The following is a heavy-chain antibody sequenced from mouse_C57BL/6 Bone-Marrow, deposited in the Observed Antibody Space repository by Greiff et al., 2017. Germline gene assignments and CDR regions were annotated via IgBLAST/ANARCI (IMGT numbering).Heavy chain of an antibody. D-gene: IGHD2-4*01. Sequence: EVQLQQSGPVLVKPGASVKMSCKASGYTFTDYYMNWVKQSHGKSLEWIGVINPYNGGTSYNQKFKGKATLTVDKSSSTAYMELNSLTSEDSAVYYCAIGDYPNAMDYWGQGTSVTVSS. CDR3: AIGDYPNAMDY. CDR1: GYTFTDYY. J-gene: IGHJ4*01. CDR2: INPYNGGT. V-gene: IGHV1-19*01.